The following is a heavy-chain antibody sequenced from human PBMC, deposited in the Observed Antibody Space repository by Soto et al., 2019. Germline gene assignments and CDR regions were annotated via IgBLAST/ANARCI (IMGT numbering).Heavy chain of an antibody. CDR2: ISIGGDKT. V-gene: IGHV3-23*01. CDR1: GFTFSSNS. Sequence: EVQMLESGGDLIQPGGSLRLSCAASGFTFSSNSFTWVRQAPGKGLEYVSGISIGGDKTWHADSVKGRFTVSRDNSKNTVYLQMNSLRVDDTAVYYCAKWDGYGDHWGQGTLVTVSS. D-gene: IGHD5-12*01. J-gene: IGHJ5*02. CDR3: AKWDGYGDH.